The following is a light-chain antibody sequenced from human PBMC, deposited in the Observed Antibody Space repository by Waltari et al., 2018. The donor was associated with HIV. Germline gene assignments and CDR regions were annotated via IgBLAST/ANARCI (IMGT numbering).Light chain of an antibody. V-gene: IGKV3-20*01. CDR2: GAA. Sequence: VSTQSPGPLSLSPVERANLSCRASQSVSSSYFVWYQQKPGQAPRLLIYGAASRATGIPDRFSGSGSGTDFTLTISRLEPEDSAVYYCQQYGASMYTFGQGSKLEI. CDR3: QQYGASMYT. J-gene: IGKJ2*01. CDR1: QSVSSSY.